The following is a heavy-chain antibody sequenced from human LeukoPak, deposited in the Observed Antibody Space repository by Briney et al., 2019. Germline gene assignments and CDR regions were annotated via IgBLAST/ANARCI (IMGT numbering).Heavy chain of an antibody. D-gene: IGHD1-7*01. Sequence: GGSLRLSCAASGFTFNNYAMGWVRQAPGKGLEWVSSISGGGGSTYYADSVKGRFTISRDNSKSTLNLQMSSLRVEDTAVYYCAKGVVNYPDYFDYWGQGTLVTVSS. CDR2: ISGGGGST. V-gene: IGHV3-23*01. J-gene: IGHJ4*02. CDR3: AKGVVNYPDYFDY. CDR1: GFTFNNYA.